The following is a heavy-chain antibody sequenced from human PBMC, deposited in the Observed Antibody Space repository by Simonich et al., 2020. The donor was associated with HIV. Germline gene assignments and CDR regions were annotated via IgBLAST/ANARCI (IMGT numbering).Heavy chain of an antibody. Sequence: EVQLVESGGGLVKPGGSLRLSCAASGFTFSSYSMNWVRQAPGKGLEWVSSIISSRSYIYYADSVKGRFTISRDNAKNSLYLQMNSLRAEDTAVYYGARDGRKGSSTSCSDYWGQGTLVTVSS. CDR1: GFTFSSYS. CDR3: ARDGRKGSSTSCSDY. J-gene: IGHJ4*02. CDR2: IISSRSYI. V-gene: IGHV3-21*01. D-gene: IGHD2-2*01.